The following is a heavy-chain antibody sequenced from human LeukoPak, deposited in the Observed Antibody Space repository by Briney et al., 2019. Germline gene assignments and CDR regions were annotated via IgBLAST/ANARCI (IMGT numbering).Heavy chain of an antibody. D-gene: IGHD3-3*01. CDR3: ARDYDFWSGGHFDY. CDR1: GFTFSSYW. J-gene: IGHJ4*02. CDR2: IKQDGSEK. Sequence: GGSLRLSCAASGFTFSSYWMSWVRQAPGKGLEWVANIKQDGSEKYYVDSVKGRFTISSDNAKNSLYLQMNSLRAEDTAVYYCARDYDFWSGGHFDYWGQGTLVTVSS. V-gene: IGHV3-7*01.